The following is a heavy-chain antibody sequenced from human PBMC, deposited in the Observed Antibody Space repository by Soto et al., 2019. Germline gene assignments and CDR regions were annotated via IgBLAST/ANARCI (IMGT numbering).Heavy chain of an antibody. Sequence: QVQLQESGPGLVKPSQTLSLTCTVSGGSISSGGYYWSWIRQHPGKGLGWIGDIYYSGSTSYNPDLKSRVTISVDTSKNQFSLKLSSVTAADTAVYYCGRESIAAAGTLGYWGQGTLVTVSS. CDR1: GGSISSGGYY. CDR2: IYYSGST. D-gene: IGHD6-13*01. J-gene: IGHJ4*02. V-gene: IGHV4-31*03. CDR3: GRESIAAAGTLGY.